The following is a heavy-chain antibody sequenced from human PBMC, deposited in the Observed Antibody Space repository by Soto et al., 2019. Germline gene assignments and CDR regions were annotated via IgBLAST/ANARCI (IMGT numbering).Heavy chain of an antibody. D-gene: IGHD3-9*01. J-gene: IGHJ5*02. CDR2: ISSSSSYT. V-gene: IGHV3-11*05. CDR3: ARDDILTGYYTPHVENWFDP. Sequence: GGSLRLSCAASGFTFSDYYMSWIRQAPGKGLEWVSYISSSSSYTNYADSVKGRFTISRDNAKNSLYLQMNSLRAEDTAVYYCARDDILTGYYTPHVENWFDPWGQGTLVTVSS. CDR1: GFTFSDYY.